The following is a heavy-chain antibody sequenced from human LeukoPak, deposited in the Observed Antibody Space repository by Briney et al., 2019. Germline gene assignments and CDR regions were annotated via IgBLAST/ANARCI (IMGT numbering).Heavy chain of an antibody. Sequence: PSETLSLTCVVSGGSISSGDYSWSWIRQPPGKGLEWIGYIYHSGSTYYNPSLKSRVTISVDRSKNQFSLKLSSVTAADTAVYYCARAPDAYSSRWYFDYWGRGTLVTVSS. CDR3: ARAPDAYSSRWYFDY. CDR2: IYHSGST. CDR1: GGSISSGDYS. V-gene: IGHV4-30-2*01. D-gene: IGHD6-13*01. J-gene: IGHJ4*02.